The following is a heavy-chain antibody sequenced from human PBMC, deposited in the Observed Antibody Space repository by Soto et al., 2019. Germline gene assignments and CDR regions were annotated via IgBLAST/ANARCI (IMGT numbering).Heavy chain of an antibody. Sequence: XVSLRLSSAASGFTFSSYPMSWVRQAPGKGLEWVSTISGSVGSTYYADSVKGRFTISRDNSKNTLYLQMNSLRAEDTAVYYCAKDKYYYGSGSPLFDPWGQGTLVTVSS. CDR2: ISGSVGST. V-gene: IGHV3-23*01. D-gene: IGHD3-10*01. CDR1: GFTFSSYP. J-gene: IGHJ5*02. CDR3: AKDKYYYGSGSPLFDP.